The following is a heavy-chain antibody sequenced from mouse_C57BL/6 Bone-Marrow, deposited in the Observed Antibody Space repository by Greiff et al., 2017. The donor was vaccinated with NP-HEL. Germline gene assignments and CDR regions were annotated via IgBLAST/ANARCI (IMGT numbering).Heavy chain of an antibody. CDR3: AGHGDYGSSPYYAMDY. Sequence: EVQLVESGGGLVQPGGSLKLSCAASGFTFSDYYMYWVRQTPEKRLEWVAYISNGGGSTYYPDTVKGRSTISRDTAKNPPYLQTSHLKSEDTAMYYCAGHGDYGSSPYYAMDYWGQGTSVTVSS. V-gene: IGHV5-12*01. CDR2: ISNGGGST. D-gene: IGHD1-1*01. J-gene: IGHJ4*01. CDR1: GFTFSDYY.